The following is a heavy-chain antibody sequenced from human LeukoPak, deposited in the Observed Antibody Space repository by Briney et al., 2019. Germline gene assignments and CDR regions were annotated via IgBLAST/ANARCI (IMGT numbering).Heavy chain of an antibody. CDR2: IRFDGSDK. J-gene: IGHJ3*02. D-gene: IGHD4-17*01. V-gene: IGHV3-30*02. Sequence: GGSLRLSCVASGFTFSNYGIHWVRQAPGKGLEWVSFIRFDGSDKFYAGSVKGRFTISRDNSRNTVYLQMNSLRDEDTAVYYCARDTSYGDYGPDAFDIWGQGTMVTVSS. CDR1: GFTFSNYG. CDR3: ARDTSYGDYGPDAFDI.